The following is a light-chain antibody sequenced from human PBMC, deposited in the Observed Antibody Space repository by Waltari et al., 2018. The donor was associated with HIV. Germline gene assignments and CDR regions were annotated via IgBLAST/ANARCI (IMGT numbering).Light chain of an antibody. Sequence: QTVVTQEPSLTVSPGGAVTLTCASSTGAVTSGNYPNWFQQKPGQAPRGLIYSTSNKNSWTPARFSGSLLGGKAALTLSGVQPEDEAEYYCRLYYGGAQRYGFGTGTKVTVL. CDR3: RLYYGGAQRYG. CDR2: STS. J-gene: IGLJ1*01. V-gene: IGLV7-43*01. CDR1: TGAVTSGNY.